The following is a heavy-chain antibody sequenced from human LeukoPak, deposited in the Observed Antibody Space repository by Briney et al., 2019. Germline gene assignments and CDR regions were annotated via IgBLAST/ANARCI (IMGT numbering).Heavy chain of an antibody. CDR3: AKHDSSTSSNWFDP. D-gene: IGHD2-2*01. V-gene: IGHV3-30*18. CDR1: GFTFSSYG. J-gene: IGHJ5*02. CDR2: ISYDGGNK. Sequence: GGSLRLSCAASGFTFSSYGMHWVRQAPGKGLEWVAVISYDGGNKYYADSVKGRFTISRDNSKNTLYLQMNSLRAEDTAVYYCAKHDSSTSSNWFDPWGQGTLVTVSS.